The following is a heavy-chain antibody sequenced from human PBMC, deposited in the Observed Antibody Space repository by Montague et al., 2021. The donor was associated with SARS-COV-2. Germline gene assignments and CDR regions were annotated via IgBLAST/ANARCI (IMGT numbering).Heavy chain of an antibody. V-gene: IGHV4-61*05. J-gene: IGHJ6*02. CDR3: ARGGGRLQYSYYYGMDV. CDR1: GGSISSSSYY. Sequence: SETLSLTCTVAGGSISSSSYYWGWIRQPPGKGLEWVGYIYYTGSTXYKPSLESRATLSIDTSKNEFSLKLTSVTAADTAVYYCARGGGRLQYSYYYGMDVWGQGTTVTVSS. CDR2: IYYTGST. D-gene: IGHD5-12*01.